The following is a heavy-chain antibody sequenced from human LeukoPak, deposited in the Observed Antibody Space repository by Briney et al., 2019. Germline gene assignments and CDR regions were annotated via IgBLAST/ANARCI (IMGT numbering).Heavy chain of an antibody. Sequence: GESLKISCKGSGYSFTSYWIGWVRQMPGKGLEWMGIIYPGDSDTRYSPSFQGQVTISADKSISTAYLQWSSLKASDTAMYYCARQGPHYDILTGYSNWGQGTLVTVSS. J-gene: IGHJ4*02. D-gene: IGHD3-9*01. CDR1: GYSFTSYW. CDR3: ARQGPHYDILTGYSN. CDR2: IYPGDSDT. V-gene: IGHV5-51*01.